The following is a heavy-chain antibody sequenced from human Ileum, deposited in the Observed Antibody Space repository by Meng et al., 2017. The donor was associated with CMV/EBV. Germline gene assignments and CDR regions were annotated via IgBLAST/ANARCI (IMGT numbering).Heavy chain of an antibody. CDR1: GFIVSSTY. D-gene: IGHD1-26*01. J-gene: IGHJ4*02. V-gene: IGHV3-66*01. Sequence: EVELVVYGGGLVQPGGSLRLSCEASGFIVSSTYMTWVRQAPGKGLEWVSVIYASGSTFYADSVKGRFTISRDNSENTLFLQMSSLRVEDTAVYYCVGVGAPGGQGTLVTVSS. CDR2: IYASGST. CDR3: VGVGAP.